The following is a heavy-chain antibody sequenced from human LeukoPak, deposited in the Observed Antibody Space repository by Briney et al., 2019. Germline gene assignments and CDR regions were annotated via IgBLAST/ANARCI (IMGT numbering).Heavy chain of an antibody. Sequence: KPGGPLRLSCEASGFTFIDYYMSWIRQAPGRGLEWVSYISSSGASITYADAVKGRFTISRDNAKNSVYLEMNSLRVEDTGVYYCVRDHDYGDYDYWGQGIVVIVSS. CDR2: ISSSGASI. V-gene: IGHV3-11*04. D-gene: IGHD4-17*01. CDR1: GFTFIDYY. J-gene: IGHJ4*02. CDR3: VRDHDYGDYDY.